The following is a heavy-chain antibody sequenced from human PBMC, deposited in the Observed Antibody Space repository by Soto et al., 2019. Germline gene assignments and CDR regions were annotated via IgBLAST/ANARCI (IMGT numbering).Heavy chain of an antibody. Sequence: PSETLSLTCTGSGGSISRYYCSWIRQPPGKGLEWIGYIYYSGSTNYNPSLKSRVTISVDTSKNQFSLKLSSVTAADTAVYYCTRAYCSGGSCYAKYYFDYWGQGTLVTVSS. CDR2: IYYSGST. V-gene: IGHV4-59*01. D-gene: IGHD2-15*01. J-gene: IGHJ4*02. CDR1: GGSISRYY. CDR3: TRAYCSGGSCYAKYYFDY.